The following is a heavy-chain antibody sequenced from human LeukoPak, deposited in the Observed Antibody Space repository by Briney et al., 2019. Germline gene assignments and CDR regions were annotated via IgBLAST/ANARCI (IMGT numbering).Heavy chain of an antibody. CDR1: GFTLSYFD. CDR3: ARADCSSSTCYSRRSWFDP. CDR2: ISTSSRYI. Sequence: GGSLRLSCAASGFTLSYFDMNWVRQAPGKGLEWVSSISTSSRYIYYKDSVRGRFTISRDDAKNSLHLEMNSLRAEDTAVYYCARADCSSSTCYSRRSWFDPWGQGTLVTVSS. D-gene: IGHD2-2*01. J-gene: IGHJ5*02. V-gene: IGHV3-21*01.